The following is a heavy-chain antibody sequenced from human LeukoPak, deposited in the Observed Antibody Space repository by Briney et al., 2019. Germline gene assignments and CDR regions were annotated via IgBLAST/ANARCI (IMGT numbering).Heavy chain of an antibody. CDR3: ARDLRGYSSGWYAFDI. D-gene: IGHD6-19*01. CDR1: GGSISSYY. J-gene: IGHJ3*02. CDR2: IYYSGST. V-gene: IGHV4-59*01. Sequence: SETLSLTCTVSGGSISSYYWSWIRQPPGKGLEWIGYIYYSGSTNYNPSLKSRVTISVDTSKNQFSLKLSSVTAADTAVYYCARDLRGYSSGWYAFDIWGQGTMVTVSS.